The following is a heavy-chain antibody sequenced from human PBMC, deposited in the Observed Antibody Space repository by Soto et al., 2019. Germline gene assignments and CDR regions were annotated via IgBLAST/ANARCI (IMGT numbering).Heavy chain of an antibody. D-gene: IGHD6-19*01. CDR3: ARRLSTGWFFDF. CDR1: GYSFTSYW. Sequence: GESLKISCKGSGYSFTSYWIGWVRQMPGKGLEWMRIIYPGDSDTRYSPSFQGQVAFSADKSISTAYLQWSGLKASDTAIYYCARRLSTGWFFDFWGQGTLVTVSS. J-gene: IGHJ4*02. CDR2: IYPGDSDT. V-gene: IGHV5-51*01.